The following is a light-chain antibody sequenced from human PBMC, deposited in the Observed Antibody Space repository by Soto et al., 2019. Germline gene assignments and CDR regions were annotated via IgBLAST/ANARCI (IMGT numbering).Light chain of an antibody. CDR1: QSVSSSY. CDR3: QQYNNWPPIT. J-gene: IGKJ5*01. V-gene: IGKV3-15*01. CDR2: DTS. Sequence: EIVLTQSPGTLYFYPGERATPSCRASQSVSSSYLAWYQPKPGQAPRLLIYDTSTRATGIPARFSGSGSGTEFTLTISSLQSEDFAVYYCQQYNNWPPITFGQGTRLEIK.